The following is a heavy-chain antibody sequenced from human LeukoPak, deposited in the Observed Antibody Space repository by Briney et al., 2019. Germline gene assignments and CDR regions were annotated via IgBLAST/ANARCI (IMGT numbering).Heavy chain of an antibody. CDR3: ARSRLWFGEAYYMDV. CDR2: IYYSGGT. V-gene: IGHV4-59*08. D-gene: IGHD3-10*01. Sequence: SETLSLTCTVSGGSISSYYWSWIRQPPGKGLEWIGYIYYSGGTNYNPSLKSRVTISVDTSKNQFSLKLSSVTAADTAVYYCARSRLWFGEAYYMDVWGKGTTVTVSS. CDR1: GGSISSYY. J-gene: IGHJ6*03.